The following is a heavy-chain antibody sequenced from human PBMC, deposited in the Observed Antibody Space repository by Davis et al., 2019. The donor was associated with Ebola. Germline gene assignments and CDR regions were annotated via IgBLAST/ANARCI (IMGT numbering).Heavy chain of an antibody. CDR3: ARGVRAVAGTNWFDP. J-gene: IGHJ5*02. CDR2: INAGNGNT. Sequence: ASVKVSCKASGYTFTSYAMHWVRQAPGQRLEWMGWINAGNGNTKYSQKFQGRVTITRDTSASTAYMELSSLRSEDTAVYYCARGVRAVAGTNWFDPWGQGTLVTVSS. CDR1: GYTFTSYA. D-gene: IGHD6-19*01. V-gene: IGHV1-3*01.